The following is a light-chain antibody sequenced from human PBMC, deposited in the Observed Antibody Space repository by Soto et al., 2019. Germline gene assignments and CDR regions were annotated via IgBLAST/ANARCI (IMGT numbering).Light chain of an antibody. Sequence: EIVLTQSPGTLSVSPGERATLSCRASQTINSDYLAWYQQKPGQAPSLLIYGTSSRATGIPDRFSGSGSGTDFTLTISRLEPEDSAIYYCQQYGSWTFGKGTKVEIK. CDR2: GTS. CDR1: QTINSDY. V-gene: IGKV3-20*01. CDR3: QQYGSWT. J-gene: IGKJ1*01.